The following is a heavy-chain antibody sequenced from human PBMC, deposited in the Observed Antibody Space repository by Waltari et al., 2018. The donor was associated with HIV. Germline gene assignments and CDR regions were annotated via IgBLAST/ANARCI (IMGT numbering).Heavy chain of an antibody. CDR1: GFTFSSYD. D-gene: IGHD1-26*01. Sequence: QLQLVESGGGVVQPGRSLRLSCAVSGFTFSSYDMHWVRQAPGKGLEWVAFISKDGSDQDYGDAVKGRFTIYRDNYNNTMYLQMNSLGGEDTAVYYCAQDQSKWQLQRGYFQHWGQGTLVTVSS. J-gene: IGHJ1*01. CDR3: AQDQSKWQLQRGYFQH. CDR2: ISKDGSDQ. V-gene: IGHV3-30*18.